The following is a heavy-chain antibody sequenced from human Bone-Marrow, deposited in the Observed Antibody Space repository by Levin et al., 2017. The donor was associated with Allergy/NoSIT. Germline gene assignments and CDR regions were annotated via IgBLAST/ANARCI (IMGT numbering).Heavy chain of an antibody. J-gene: IGHJ1*01. D-gene: IGHD3-22*01. V-gene: IGHV1-2*02. CDR1: GYTLTGNY. CDR2: INPNSGDR. Sequence: GESLKISCKASGYTLTGNYIHWVRQAPGQGLEWMGWINPNSGDRNYAQKFQGRVTMTRDTSISTVYMELSRLRSDDTAVYYCARGKYDSSDFEYLQHWGQGSLVTVSS. CDR3: ARGKYDSSDFEYLQH.